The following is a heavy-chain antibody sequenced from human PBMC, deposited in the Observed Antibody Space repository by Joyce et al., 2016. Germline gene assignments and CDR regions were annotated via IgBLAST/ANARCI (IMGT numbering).Heavy chain of an antibody. Sequence: EVQLVESGGGLIQPGGSLRLSCAASGFTVGSYYMTWVRQAPGKGPELVSGIYSGGSRYYADSVEGRFTISRDNSKNTLYLQMNSLRGEDTAVYYCARVKVGEEYHDFWSRYYYMDVWGKGTTVTVSS. V-gene: IGHV3-53*01. D-gene: IGHD3-3*01. J-gene: IGHJ6*03. CDR1: GFTVGSYY. CDR2: IYSGGSR. CDR3: ARVKVGEEYHDFWSRYYYMDV.